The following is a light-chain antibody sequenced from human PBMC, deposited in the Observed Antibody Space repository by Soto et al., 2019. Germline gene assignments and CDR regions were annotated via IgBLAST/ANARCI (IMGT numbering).Light chain of an antibody. V-gene: IGLV1-44*01. J-gene: IGLJ3*02. CDR2: SND. Sequence: HSVLTQAPSASGTPGQRVTISCSGSSSNIGSNTVSWYQQVPGTAPKLLIYSNDQRPSGVPDRFSGSKSGTSASLAIGGLQSEDEADYYCAAWDDSLNGWVFGGGTKLTVL. CDR1: SSNIGSNT. CDR3: AAWDDSLNGWV.